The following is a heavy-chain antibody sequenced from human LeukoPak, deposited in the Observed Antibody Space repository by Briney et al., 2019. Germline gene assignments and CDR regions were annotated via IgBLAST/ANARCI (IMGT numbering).Heavy chain of an antibody. CDR1: GFTFSTYS. D-gene: IGHD3-22*01. Sequence: PGGSLRLSCAVSGFTFSTYSMNWVRQAPGKGLEWVSYISSSSSTIYYADSVKGRFTISRDNAKNSLYLQMNSLRDEATAVYYCAKDSDYYHSSGYYYAYFQHWGQGTLVTVSS. CDR2: ISSSSSTI. V-gene: IGHV3-48*02. J-gene: IGHJ1*01. CDR3: AKDSDYYHSSGYYYAYFQH.